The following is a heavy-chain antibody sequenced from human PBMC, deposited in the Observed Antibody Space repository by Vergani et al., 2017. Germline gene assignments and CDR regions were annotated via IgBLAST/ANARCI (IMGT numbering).Heavy chain of an antibody. CDR2: IKSKTDGGTT. Sequence: EVQLVESGGGFIKPGGSLRLSCAASGFTFSNAWMSWVRQATGKGLEWVGRIKSKTDGGTTDYAAPVKGRFTISRDDSKNTLYLQMNSLKSEDTAVYYCARGSGSYLGAAFDIWGQGTMVTVSS. J-gene: IGHJ3*02. V-gene: IGHV3-15*01. CDR3: ARGSGSYLGAAFDI. D-gene: IGHD1-26*01. CDR1: GFTFSNAW.